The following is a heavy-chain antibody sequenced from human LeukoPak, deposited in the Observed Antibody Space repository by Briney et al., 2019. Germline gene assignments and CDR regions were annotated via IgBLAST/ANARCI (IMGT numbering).Heavy chain of an antibody. CDR3: ARVKFAGDYPLDY. D-gene: IGHD4-17*01. V-gene: IGHV3-23*01. J-gene: IGHJ4*02. Sequence: PGGSLRLSCAASGFTFSSYAMSWVRQAPGKGLEWVSAISGRGGSTYYADSVKGRFTISRDNAKNMLYLQMSSLRAEDTAVYYCARVKFAGDYPLDYWGQGTLVTVSS. CDR2: ISGRGGST. CDR1: GFTFSSYA.